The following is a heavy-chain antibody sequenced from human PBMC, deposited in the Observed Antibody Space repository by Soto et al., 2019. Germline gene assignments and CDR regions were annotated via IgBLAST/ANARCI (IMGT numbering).Heavy chain of an antibody. D-gene: IGHD6-13*01. J-gene: IGHJ6*02. Sequence: PGEALKISCEGSGYSFTSYWIGWVRQMRGKGLEWVGIIYPGDADTRYSPSFQGQVTISADKSISTAYLQLSSLKASDTAMYYCARLKAAAGNYYYCDMDVWGQGTTVTVSS. CDR3: ARLKAAAGNYYYCDMDV. CDR1: GYSFTSYW. CDR2: IYPGDADT. V-gene: IGHV5-51*01.